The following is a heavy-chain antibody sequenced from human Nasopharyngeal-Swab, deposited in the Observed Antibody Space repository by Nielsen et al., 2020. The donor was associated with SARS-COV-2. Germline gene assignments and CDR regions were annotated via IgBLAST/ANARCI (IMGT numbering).Heavy chain of an antibody. CDR2: ISYDGTNK. CDR3: VKDRIVATNLFDC. J-gene: IGHJ4*02. D-gene: IGHD5-12*01. Sequence: GESLKISCAASGFTFSDYAMHWVRQVPDKGQEWVAVISYDGTNKLYQASVKGRFTISRDNFRNTLSLQMNSLRPEDTGVYFCVKDRIVATNLFDCWGQGTQVTVSS. V-gene: IGHV3-30*18. CDR1: GFTFSDYA.